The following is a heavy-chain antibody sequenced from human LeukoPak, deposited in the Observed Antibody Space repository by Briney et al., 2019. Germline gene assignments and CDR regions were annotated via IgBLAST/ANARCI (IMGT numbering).Heavy chain of an antibody. J-gene: IGHJ4*02. V-gene: IGHV6-1*01. Sequence: SQTLSLTCAISGDSVSSNSAAWNWIRQSPSRGLEWLGRTYYRSKWYNDYAVSVKSRITINPDTSKNQFSLQLNSVTPEDTAVYYCAREASYYYDSSGYHPGFDYWGQGTLVTVSS. CDR2: TYYRSKWYN. CDR1: GDSVSSNSAA. CDR3: AREASYYYDSSGYHPGFDY. D-gene: IGHD3-22*01.